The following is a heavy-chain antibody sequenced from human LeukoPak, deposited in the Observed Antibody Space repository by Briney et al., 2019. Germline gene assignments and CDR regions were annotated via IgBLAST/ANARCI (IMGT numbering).Heavy chain of an antibody. D-gene: IGHD3-22*01. J-gene: IGHJ4*02. V-gene: IGHV4-39*07. CDR2: IFYSGST. CDR3: ARDYDSSGYIDY. CDR1: GGSISSSSYY. Sequence: PSETLSLTCTVSGGSISSSSYYWGWIRQPPGKGLEWIGSIFYSGSTYYKSSLKSRVTISVDTSKSQFSLKLSSVTAADTAVYYCARDYDSSGYIDYWGQGTLVTVSS.